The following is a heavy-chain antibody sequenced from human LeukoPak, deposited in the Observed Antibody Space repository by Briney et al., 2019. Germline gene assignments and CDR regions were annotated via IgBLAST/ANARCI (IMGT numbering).Heavy chain of an antibody. CDR2: ISYDGSNK. D-gene: IGHD3-3*01. CDR1: GFTFSSYA. Sequence: GGSLRPSCAASGFTFSSYAMHWVRQAPGKGLEWVAIISYDGSNKYYADSVKGRFTISRDNSKNTLYLQMNSLRAEDTAVYYCATQDNYDFWSGYPTLFDYWGQGTLVTVSS. CDR3: ATQDNYDFWSGYPTLFDY. V-gene: IGHV3-30-3*01. J-gene: IGHJ4*02.